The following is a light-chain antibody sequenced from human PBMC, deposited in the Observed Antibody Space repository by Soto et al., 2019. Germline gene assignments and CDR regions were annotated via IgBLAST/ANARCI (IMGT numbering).Light chain of an antibody. CDR1: QTISSY. CDR2: SAS. V-gene: IGKV1-39*01. Sequence: DIQMTQSPASLSASVGDRVTITCRASQTISSYLNWYQQKAGAAPKLLIYSASTLQSGVPSRFSGSGFGTDYTLTISSLQPADFAVYYCQQTFRTPHTVGQWTKLDIK. J-gene: IGKJ2*01. CDR3: QQTFRTPHT.